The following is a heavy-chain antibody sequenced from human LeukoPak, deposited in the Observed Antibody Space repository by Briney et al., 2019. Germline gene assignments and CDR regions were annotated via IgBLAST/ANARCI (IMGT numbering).Heavy chain of an antibody. CDR3: ARDGPRRVEWLLDQNYYYYMDV. D-gene: IGHD3-3*01. V-gene: IGHV1-18*01. CDR1: GYTFTSYG. J-gene: IGHJ6*03. CDR2: ISAYNGNT. Sequence: GASVKVSCKASGYTFTSYGISWVRQAPGQGLEWMGWISAYNGNTNYAQKLQGRVTMTTDTSTSTAYMELRSLRSEDTAVYYCARDGPRRVEWLLDQNYYYYMDVWGKGTTVTVSS.